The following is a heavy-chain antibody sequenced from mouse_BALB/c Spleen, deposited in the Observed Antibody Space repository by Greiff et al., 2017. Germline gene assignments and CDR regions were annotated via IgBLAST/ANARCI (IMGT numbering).Heavy chain of an antibody. CDR3: ARGGIYDGYSYAMDY. CDR1: GYTFTDYA. Sequence: VQLQQSGPELVRPGESVKISCKGSGYTFTDYAMHWVKQSHAKSLEWIGVISIYYDNTNYNQKFKGKATMTVDKSSSTAYMELARLTSEDSAIYYCARGGIYDGYSYAMDYWGQGTSVTVSS. J-gene: IGHJ4*01. V-gene: IGHV1-67*01. CDR2: ISIYYDNT. D-gene: IGHD2-3*01.